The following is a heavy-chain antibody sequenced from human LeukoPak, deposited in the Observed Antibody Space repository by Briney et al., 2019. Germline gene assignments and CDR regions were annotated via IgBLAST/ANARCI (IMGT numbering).Heavy chain of an antibody. CDR1: GFTFTSSA. J-gene: IGHJ3*02. V-gene: IGHV1-58*02. CDR3: AASYTDVYCGGDCYSPRAFDI. CDR2: IVVGSGNA. Sequence: GASVNVSCKASGFTFTSSAMQWVRQARGQRLEWIGWIVVGSGNANYAQKFQERVTITRDMSTSTAYMELSSLRSEDTAVYYCAASYTDVYCGGDCYSPRAFDIWGQGTMVTVSS. D-gene: IGHD2-21*02.